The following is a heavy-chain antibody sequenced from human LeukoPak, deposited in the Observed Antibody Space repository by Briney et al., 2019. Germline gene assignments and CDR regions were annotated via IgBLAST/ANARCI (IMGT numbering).Heavy chain of an antibody. Sequence: GGSLRLSCAASGFTFSDYYMSWIRQAPGKGLEWVSYISSSGATMYYADSVKGRFTISRDNAKNSLYLQMNSLRAEDTAVYYCGRDVYLVGAADYWGQGTLVTVSS. CDR3: GRDVYLVGAADY. V-gene: IGHV3-11*04. D-gene: IGHD1-26*01. CDR2: ISSSGATM. CDR1: GFTFSDYY. J-gene: IGHJ4*02.